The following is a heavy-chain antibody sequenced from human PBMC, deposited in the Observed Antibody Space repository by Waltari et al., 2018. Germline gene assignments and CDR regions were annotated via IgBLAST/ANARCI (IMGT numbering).Heavy chain of an antibody. D-gene: IGHD3-10*01. J-gene: IGHJ4*02. V-gene: IGHV3-23*03. CDR2: IYSGVGA. CDR3: VKETAYGYYFDN. CDR1: GFTFNNYA. Sequence: EVQLLESGGGLIPPGGSLTLSCAASGFTFNNYAMNWIRQAPGKGLEWVSVIYSGVGAYYADSVKGRFTISRDNSKNTLYLQMSSLRLEDTAVYYCVKETAYGYYFDNWGQGTLVSVSS.